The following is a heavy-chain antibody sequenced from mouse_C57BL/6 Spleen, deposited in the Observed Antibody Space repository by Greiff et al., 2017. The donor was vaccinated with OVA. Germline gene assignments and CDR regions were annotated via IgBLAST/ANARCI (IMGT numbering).Heavy chain of an antibody. J-gene: IGHJ4*01. V-gene: IGHV3-6*01. CDR2: ISYDGSN. Sequence: ESGPGLVKPSQSLSLTCSVTGYSITSGYYWNWIRQFPGNKLEWMGYISYDGSNNYNPSLKNRISITRDTSKNQFFLKLNSVTTEDTATYYCARGDIGDYDDYAMDYWGQGTSVTVSS. D-gene: IGHD2-4*01. CDR1: GYSITSGYY. CDR3: ARGDIGDYDDYAMDY.